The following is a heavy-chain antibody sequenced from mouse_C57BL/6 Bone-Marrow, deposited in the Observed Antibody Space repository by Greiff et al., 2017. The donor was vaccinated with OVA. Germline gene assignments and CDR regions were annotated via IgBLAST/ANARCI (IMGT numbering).Heavy chain of an antibody. CDR2: IWSGGST. CDR3: ARKNYYYGSSYNWYFDV. V-gene: IGHV2-2*01. D-gene: IGHD1-1*01. Sequence: VQLVESGPGLVQPSQSLSITCTVSGFSLTSYGVHWVRQSPGKGLEWLGVIWSGGSTDYNAAFISRLSISKDNSKSQVFFKMNSLQADDTAIYYCARKNYYYGSSYNWYFDVWGTGTTVTVSS. CDR1: GFSLTSYG. J-gene: IGHJ1*03.